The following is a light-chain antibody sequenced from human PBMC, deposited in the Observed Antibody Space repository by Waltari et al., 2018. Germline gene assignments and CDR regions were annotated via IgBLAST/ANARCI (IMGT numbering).Light chain of an antibody. CDR3: QHFGSSRWT. CDR2: AAS. CDR1: QTLTDNY. J-gene: IGKJ1*01. V-gene: IGKV3-20*01. Sequence: EMVLTQSPGTLSLSPVERATLSCRASQTLTDNYLGWYQQKPGQPPRLLIYAASRRATGIPDRFSGSGSGTDFTLTITRLEPEDFAVFYCQHFGSSRWTFGQGTKVEIK.